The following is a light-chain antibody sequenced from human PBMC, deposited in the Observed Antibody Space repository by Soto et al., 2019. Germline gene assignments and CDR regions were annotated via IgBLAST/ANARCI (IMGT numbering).Light chain of an antibody. J-gene: IGKJ1*01. CDR2: GAS. V-gene: IGKV3-20*01. Sequence: EIVLTQSPGTLSLSPGERATLSCRASQSVSSSYLDWYQQKPGQAPRLLIYGASSRATGIPDRFSGSGSGTDVTITISRLEPADFAVYYCQQYGSSPRTFGQGTKVEIK. CDR3: QQYGSSPRT. CDR1: QSVSSSY.